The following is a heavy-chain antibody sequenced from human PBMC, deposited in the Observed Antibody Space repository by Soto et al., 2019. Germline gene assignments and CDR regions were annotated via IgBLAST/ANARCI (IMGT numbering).Heavy chain of an antibody. J-gene: IGHJ4*02. Sequence: LRLSCAASGFTFSRFELHWVRQAPGKGLEWISYISSSGSTAYYASPVEGRFTISRDNANNSVYLQMDSLRAEDTALYYCTRAAWFPYLSFYWGQGALVTVSS. CDR3: TRAAWFPYLSFY. CDR1: GFTFSRFE. V-gene: IGHV3-48*03. CDR2: ISSSGSTA. D-gene: IGHD3-10*01.